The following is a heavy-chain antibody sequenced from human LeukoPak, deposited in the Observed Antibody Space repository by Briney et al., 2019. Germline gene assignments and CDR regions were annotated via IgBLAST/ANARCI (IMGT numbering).Heavy chain of an antibody. V-gene: IGHV4-59*11. J-gene: IGHJ4*02. CDR2: IYYSGST. Sequence: PSETLSLTCTVSGGSISSHYWSWIRQPPGKGLEWIGYIYYSGSTNYNPSLKSRVTISVDTSKNQFSLKLSSVTAADTAVYYCARDRYGSGSYSPFDYWGQGTLVTVSS. D-gene: IGHD3-10*01. CDR1: GGSISSHY. CDR3: ARDRYGSGSYSPFDY.